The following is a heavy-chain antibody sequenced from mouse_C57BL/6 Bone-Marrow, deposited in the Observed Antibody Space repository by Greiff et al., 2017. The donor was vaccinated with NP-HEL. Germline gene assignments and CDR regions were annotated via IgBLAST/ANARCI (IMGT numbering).Heavy chain of an antibody. V-gene: IGHV1-9*01. Sequence: QVQLQQSGAELMKPGASVTLSCTATGSTFTGYWLEWVKQRPGHGLEWIGEILPGRGSTNYNEKFKGKATFTADTSSNPAYMQLSSLTTEDSAIYDCAGGSWDEFAYWGQGTLVTVSA. CDR1: GSTFTGYW. CDR2: ILPGRGST. CDR3: AGGSWDEFAY. D-gene: IGHD4-1*01. J-gene: IGHJ3*01.